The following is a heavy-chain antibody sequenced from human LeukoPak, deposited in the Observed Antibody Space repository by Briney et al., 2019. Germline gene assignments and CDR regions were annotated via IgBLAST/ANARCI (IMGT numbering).Heavy chain of an antibody. J-gene: IGHJ4*02. V-gene: IGHV3-7*01. CDR2: IKQDGSEK. Sequence: GGSLRLSCSASGFTFSNYWMSWVRQAPGKGLEWVANIKQDGSEKYYVDSVKGRFTISRDNAKNSLYLQMNSLRAEDTAVYYCARGGSSWPLPFDYWGQGTLVTVSS. D-gene: IGHD6-13*01. CDR3: ARGGSSWPLPFDY. CDR1: GFTFSNYW.